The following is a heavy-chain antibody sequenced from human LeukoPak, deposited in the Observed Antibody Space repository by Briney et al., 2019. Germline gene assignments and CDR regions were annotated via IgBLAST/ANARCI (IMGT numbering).Heavy chain of an antibody. D-gene: IGHD6-25*01. CDR2: IDPSDSYT. V-gene: IGHV5-10-1*01. CDR3: ASNDPSGRVIDY. CDR1: GYSFTSYW. J-gene: IGHJ4*02. Sequence: GESLKISCKASGYSFTSYWISWVRQMPGKGLEWMGRIDPSDSYTNYSPSFQGHVTISADKSISTAYLQWSSLKASDTAMYYCASNDPSGRVIDYWGQGTLVTVSS.